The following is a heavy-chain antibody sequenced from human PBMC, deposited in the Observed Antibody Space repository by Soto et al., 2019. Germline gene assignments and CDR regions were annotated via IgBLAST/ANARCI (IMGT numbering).Heavy chain of an antibody. CDR3: AKGTAVTTVDMAY. V-gene: IGHV3-23*01. Sequence: EVQLLESGGGLVQPGGSLRLSCAASGFTFSSFAMTWVRQAPGKGLEWVSSLTGSGDSTYYADSVKGRFTISRDNSKNTLYLQMNSLRADDTALYYCAKGTAVTTVDMAYWGQGTLVTVSS. CDR1: GFTFSSFA. D-gene: IGHD4-17*01. CDR2: LTGSGDST. J-gene: IGHJ4*02.